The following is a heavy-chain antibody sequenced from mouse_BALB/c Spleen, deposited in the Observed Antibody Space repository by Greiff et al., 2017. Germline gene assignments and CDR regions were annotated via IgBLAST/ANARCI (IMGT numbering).Heavy chain of an antibody. CDR3: TRGDRYDIYYFDY. CDR2: IYPGSGST. CDR1: GYTFTSYW. V-gene: IGHV1S22*01. Sequence: LQQPGSELVRPGASVKLSCKASGYTFTSYWMHWVKQRPGQGLEWIGNIYPGSGSTNYDEKFKSKATLTVDTSSSTAYMQLSSLTSEDSAVYYCTRGDRYDIYYFDYWGQGTTLTVSS. D-gene: IGHD2-14*01. J-gene: IGHJ2*01.